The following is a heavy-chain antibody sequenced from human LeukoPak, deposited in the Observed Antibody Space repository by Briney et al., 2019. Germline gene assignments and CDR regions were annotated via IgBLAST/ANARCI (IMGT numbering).Heavy chain of an antibody. V-gene: IGHV4-59*01. Sequence: PSETLSLTCTVSGGSISSYYWSWIRQPPGKGLEWIGYIYYSGSTNYNPSLKSRVTISVDTSKNQFSLKLSSVTAADTAVYYCASSAVAGGEYYFDYWGQGTPVTVSS. CDR1: GGSISSYY. J-gene: IGHJ4*02. D-gene: IGHD6-19*01. CDR3: ASSAVAGGEYYFDY. CDR2: IYYSGST.